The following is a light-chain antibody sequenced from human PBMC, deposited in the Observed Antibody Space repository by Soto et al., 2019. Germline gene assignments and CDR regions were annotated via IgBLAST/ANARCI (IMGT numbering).Light chain of an antibody. CDR1: QSVSGW. Sequence: ASVADTVTVTCRASQSVSGWLAWYQQKPGEAPKLLIYDASALPRGVPSRFSGSGSGTKFTLTIASLQPDDFATYYCQQYETFSGTFGPGTKVDIK. CDR2: DAS. CDR3: QQYETFSGT. V-gene: IGKV1-5*01. J-gene: IGKJ1*01.